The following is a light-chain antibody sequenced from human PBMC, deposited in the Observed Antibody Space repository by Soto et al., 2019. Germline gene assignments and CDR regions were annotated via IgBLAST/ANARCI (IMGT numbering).Light chain of an antibody. V-gene: IGLV7-46*01. CDR1: TGTVTSGHY. Sequence: QAVVTQEPSLTVSPGGTVTLTCGSSTGTVTSGHYPYWFQQKPGQAPRTLIYDTNNKDSWTPARFSGSLLGGKAALTLSGAQPEDEADYYCLLLDSGARVFGGGTQLTVL. CDR2: DTN. CDR3: LLLDSGARV. J-gene: IGLJ3*02.